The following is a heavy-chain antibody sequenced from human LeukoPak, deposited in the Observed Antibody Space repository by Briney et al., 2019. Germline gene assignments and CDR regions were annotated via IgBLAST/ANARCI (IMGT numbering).Heavy chain of an antibody. CDR3: AKAGMAAAGTSLYFDY. D-gene: IGHD6-13*01. J-gene: IGHJ4*02. Sequence: PGGSLRLSCAASGFTFSSYGMSWVRQAPGKGLEWVSAISWSGGSTYYADSVKGRFTISRDNSKNTLYLQMNSLRAEDTAVYYCAKAGMAAAGTSLYFDYWGQGTLVTVSS. V-gene: IGHV3-23*01. CDR2: ISWSGGST. CDR1: GFTFSSYG.